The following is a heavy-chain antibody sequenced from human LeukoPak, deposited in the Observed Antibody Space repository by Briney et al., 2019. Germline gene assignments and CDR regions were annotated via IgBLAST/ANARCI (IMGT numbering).Heavy chain of an antibody. CDR1: GFTFSSSA. CDR3: AGGTQMATITPHDAFDT. J-gene: IGHJ3*02. CDR2: IYSGGST. D-gene: IGHD5-24*01. V-gene: IGHV3-53*01. Sequence: GGSLRLSCAASGFTFSSSAMSWVRQVPGKGLEWVSVIYSGGSTYYADSVKGRFTISRDNSKNTLYLQMNSLRAEDTAVYHCAGGTQMATITPHDAFDTWGQGTMVTVSS.